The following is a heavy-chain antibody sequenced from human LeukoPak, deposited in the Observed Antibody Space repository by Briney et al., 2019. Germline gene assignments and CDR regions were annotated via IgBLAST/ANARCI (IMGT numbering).Heavy chain of an antibody. J-gene: IGHJ3*02. CDR2: TTAGGGRT. V-gene: IGHV3-23*01. Sequence: PGGSLRLSCAASGFTFSTYAMTWVRQVPGKGLEWVSATTAGGGRTYYADSVKGRFTISRDNSKNTLLLEMNSLRAEDTAVYYCARGETAHYYDSSGPELCAFDIWGQGTMVTVSS. D-gene: IGHD3-22*01. CDR3: ARGETAHYYDSSGPELCAFDI. CDR1: GFTFSTYA.